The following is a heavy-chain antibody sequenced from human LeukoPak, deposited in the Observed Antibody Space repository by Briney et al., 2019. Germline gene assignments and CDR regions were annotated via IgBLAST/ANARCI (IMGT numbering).Heavy chain of an antibody. CDR3: ARDTAMVTYWFDP. J-gene: IGHJ5*02. CDR1: GYTFTSYY. D-gene: IGHD5-18*01. V-gene: IGHV1-2*02. Sequence: ASVKVSCKASGYTFTSYYMHWVRQAPGQGLEWMGWINPNSGGTNYAQEFQGRVTMTRDTSISTAYMELSRLRSDDTAVYYCARDTAMVTYWFDPWGQGTLVTVSS. CDR2: INPNSGGT.